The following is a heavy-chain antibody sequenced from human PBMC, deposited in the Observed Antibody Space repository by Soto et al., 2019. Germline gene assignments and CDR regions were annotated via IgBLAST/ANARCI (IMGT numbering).Heavy chain of an antibody. CDR1: GFTFDDHD. J-gene: IGHJ4*02. D-gene: IGHD2-2*01. CDR2: IGGNGGSL. Sequence: GGSLRLSCVASGFTFDDHDMHWVRQAPGKGLEWVSGIGGNGGSLGYAASVRGRFTVSRDNAKNSLYLQMNSLRAEDTAFYYCAKHILGQSADADSADQFPRALDYWGQGILVTVSS. CDR3: AKHILGQSADADSADQFPRALDY. V-gene: IGHV3-9*01.